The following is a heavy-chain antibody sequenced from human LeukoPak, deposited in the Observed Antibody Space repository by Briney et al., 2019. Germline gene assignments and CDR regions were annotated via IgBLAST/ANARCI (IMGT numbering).Heavy chain of an antibody. J-gene: IGHJ3*02. V-gene: IGHV3-74*01. CDR2: INGDGSFT. CDR1: GFTFSSYW. CDR3: AKDEHSGSYRGAFDI. Sequence: GGSLRLSCAASGFTFSSYWMHWVRQAPGKGLVWVSRINGDGSFTNYADSVKGRFTISRDNAKNTVDLQMNSLRAEDTAVYYCAKDEHSGSYRGAFDIWGQGTMVTVSS. D-gene: IGHD1-26*01.